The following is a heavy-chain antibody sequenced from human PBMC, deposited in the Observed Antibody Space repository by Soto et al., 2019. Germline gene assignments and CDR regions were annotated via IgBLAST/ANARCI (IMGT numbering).Heavy chain of an antibody. V-gene: IGHV3-30*18. CDR2: ISYDGRNK. CDR3: AKAYILHKIVHVMDV. J-gene: IGHJ6*02. CDR1: GFTFSSYG. Sequence: QVQLLESGGGVVQPGRSLRLSCAASGFTFSSYGMHWVRQAPVKGLEWVAVISYDGRNKYYADSVKGRFTISRDNSKNTLYLQMNSLRAEDTAVYYCAKAYILHKIVHVMDVWCQGTTVTVS. D-gene: IGHD2-21*01.